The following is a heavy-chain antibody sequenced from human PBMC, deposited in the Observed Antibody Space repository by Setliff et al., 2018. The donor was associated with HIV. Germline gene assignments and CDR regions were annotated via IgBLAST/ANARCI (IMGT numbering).Heavy chain of an antibody. CDR2: ISYSGST. J-gene: IGHJ1*01. CDR3: ARDSSAPYFQH. CDR1: GGSISSYY. V-gene: IGHV4-59*01. Sequence: PSETLSLTCTVSGGSISSYYWSWIRQPPGKGLEWIGYISYSGSTIYNPSLKSRVTLSVKTSKNQFSLKLNSVTAADTAVYYCARDSSAPYFQHWGQGTLVTLS.